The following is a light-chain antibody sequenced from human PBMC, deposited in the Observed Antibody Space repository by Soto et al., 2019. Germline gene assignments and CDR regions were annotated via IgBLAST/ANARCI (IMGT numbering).Light chain of an antibody. CDR1: QSVTNY. Sequence: EIVFTQSPATLSLSPGERATLSCRASQSVTNYLAWYQQKPGQAPRLLIYDASSRATGIPDRFSGSGSGTDFTLTISRLEPEDFAVYYCQQYGSSHLTFGGGTRVDIK. CDR2: DAS. CDR3: QQYGSSHLT. J-gene: IGKJ4*01. V-gene: IGKV3-20*01.